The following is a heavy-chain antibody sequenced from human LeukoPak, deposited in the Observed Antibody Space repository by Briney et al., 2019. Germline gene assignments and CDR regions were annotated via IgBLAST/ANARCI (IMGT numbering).Heavy chain of an antibody. CDR2: IIPIFGTA. CDR1: GGTFSSYA. Sequence: ASVKVSCXASGGTFSSYAISWVRLALGQGLEWMGGIIPIFGTANYAQKFQGRVTITTDESTSTAYMELSSLRSEDTAVYYCARGAYCSGGSCYGHFDYWGQGTLVTVSS. V-gene: IGHV1-69*05. J-gene: IGHJ4*02. D-gene: IGHD2-15*01. CDR3: ARGAYCSGGSCYGHFDY.